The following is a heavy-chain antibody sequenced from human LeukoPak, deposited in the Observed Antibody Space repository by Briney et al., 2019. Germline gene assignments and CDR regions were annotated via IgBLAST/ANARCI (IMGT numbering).Heavy chain of an antibody. CDR2: ISGSGGST. CDR3: AKVLPDYGDYRVYYYCGMDV. D-gene: IGHD4-17*01. V-gene: IGHV3-23*01. J-gene: IGHJ6*02. CDR1: GFTFSSYA. Sequence: GGSLRLSCAASGFTFSSYAMSWVRQAPGKGLEWVSAISGSGGSTYYADSVKGRFTISRDNSKNTLYLQMNSLRAEDTAVYYCAKVLPDYGDYRVYYYCGMDVWGQGTTVTVSS.